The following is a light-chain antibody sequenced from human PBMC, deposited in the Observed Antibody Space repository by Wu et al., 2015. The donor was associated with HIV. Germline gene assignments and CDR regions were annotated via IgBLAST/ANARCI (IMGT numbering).Light chain of an antibody. J-gene: IGKJ5*01. CDR3: QQGRNWPLT. CDR2: DAS. CDR1: QTVSTD. V-gene: IGKV3-11*01. Sequence: VMTQSPSTLSVSPGERASLSCRASQTVSTDFAWYQQKPGQAPRLLIHDASNRATGIPARFSGSGSGTDFSLTISSLEPEDFAVYYCQQGRNWPLTFGQGTRLEIK.